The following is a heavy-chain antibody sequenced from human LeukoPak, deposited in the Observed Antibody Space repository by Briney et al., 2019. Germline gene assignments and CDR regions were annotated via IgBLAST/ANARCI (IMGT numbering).Heavy chain of an antibody. CDR1: GFTFSSYA. CDR2: IGASGGST. Sequence: PGRSLRLSCATSGFTFSSYAMSWVRQAPGKGLEWVSGIGASGGSTYYAGSVKGRFTISRDNSKNTLYLQMNSLTTEDTAVYYCAKAEGYDILTGLDYWGQGTLVTVSS. V-gene: IGHV3-23*01. J-gene: IGHJ4*02. CDR3: AKAEGYDILTGLDY. D-gene: IGHD3-9*01.